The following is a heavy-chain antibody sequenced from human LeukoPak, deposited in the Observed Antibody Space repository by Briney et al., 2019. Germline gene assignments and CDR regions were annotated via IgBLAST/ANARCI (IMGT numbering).Heavy chain of an antibody. Sequence: NPSETLSLTCTVSGGSISSYYWSWLRQPPGKGLEWIGYIYYSGSTNYNPSLKSRVTISVDTSKNQFSLKLSSVTAADTAVYYCARDRRPQARFDPWGQGTLVTVSP. J-gene: IGHJ5*02. CDR3: ARDRRPQARFDP. V-gene: IGHV4-59*01. CDR1: GGSISSYY. CDR2: IYYSGST. D-gene: IGHD6-6*01.